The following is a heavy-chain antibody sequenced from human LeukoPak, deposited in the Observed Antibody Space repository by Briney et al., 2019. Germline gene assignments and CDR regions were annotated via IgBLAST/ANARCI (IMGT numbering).Heavy chain of an antibody. V-gene: IGHV4-34*01. CDR3: ARGRGHCTQGVCSRAYMDV. J-gene: IGHJ6*03. Sequence: SETLSLTCAFYGGSFSDYYWNWIRQPPGKGLEWIGEINHSGSTNYNPSLKSRVTISVDTSKNQFSLKLSSVTAADTAVYYCARGRGHCTQGVCSRAYMDVWGKGTTATVSS. CDR1: GGSFSDYY. D-gene: IGHD2-8*01. CDR2: INHSGST.